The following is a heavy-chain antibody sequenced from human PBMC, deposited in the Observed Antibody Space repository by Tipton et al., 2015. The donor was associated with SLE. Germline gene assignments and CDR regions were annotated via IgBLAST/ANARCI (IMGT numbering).Heavy chain of an antibody. J-gene: IGHJ2*01. Sequence: TLPLTCTVSGGSISSYYWSWIRQPPGKGLEWIGYIYYSGSTNYNPSLKSRVTISVDTSKNQFSLKLSSVTAADTAVYYCARLGITMVQGGRHWYFDLWGRGTLVTVSS. V-gene: IGHV4-59*01. CDR3: ARLGITMVQGGRHWYFDL. D-gene: IGHD3-10*01. CDR1: GGSISSYY. CDR2: IYYSGST.